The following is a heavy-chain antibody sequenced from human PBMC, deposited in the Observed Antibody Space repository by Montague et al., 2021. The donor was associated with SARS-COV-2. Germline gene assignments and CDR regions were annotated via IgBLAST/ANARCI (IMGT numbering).Heavy chain of an antibody. J-gene: IGHJ4*02. V-gene: IGHV4-34*01. Sequence: SETLSLTCAVYGGSFSDYYWTWIRQPPGKGLEWLGEVNHSGRINYNPSLKSRIPISVDTSKNQFSLRLSSVTAPDTAVYYCSRGGVDTTMILVVFTRAAHDFDSWGQGTLVSVSS. CDR1: GGSFSDYY. CDR2: VNHSGRI. D-gene: IGHD3-22*01. CDR3: SRGGVDTTMILVVFTRAAHDFDS.